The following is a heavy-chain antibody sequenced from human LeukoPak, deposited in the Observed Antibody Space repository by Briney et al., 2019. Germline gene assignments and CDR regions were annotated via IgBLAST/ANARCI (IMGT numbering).Heavy chain of an antibody. J-gene: IGHJ4*02. Sequence: PSETLSLTCTVSGGSISSSNFYWGWIRQPPGKGLEWIGSIYYSGSTYYNPSLKSRVSISVDTSKNQFSLKLSPVTAADTAVYYCARDARVQKWFGELLKTTTYYFDYWGQGTLVTVSS. V-gene: IGHV4-39*07. CDR2: IYYSGST. D-gene: IGHD3-10*01. CDR1: GGSISSSNFY. CDR3: ARDARVQKWFGELLKTTTYYFDY.